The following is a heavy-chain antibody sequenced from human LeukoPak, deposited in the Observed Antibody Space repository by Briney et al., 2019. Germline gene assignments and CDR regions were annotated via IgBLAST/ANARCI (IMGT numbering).Heavy chain of an antibody. CDR2: ISGGGGSI. D-gene: IGHD1-26*01. CDR1: GFTFSSYA. V-gene: IGHV3-23*01. Sequence: GSLRLSCAASGFTFSSYAMSWVRQAPGKGLEWVSVISGGGGSIYYADAVKGRFTISRDSSKNTLHLQMNSLRAEDTAVYYCARGGIVGATTRWFDPWGQGTQVTVSS. CDR3: ARGGIVGATTRWFDP. J-gene: IGHJ5*02.